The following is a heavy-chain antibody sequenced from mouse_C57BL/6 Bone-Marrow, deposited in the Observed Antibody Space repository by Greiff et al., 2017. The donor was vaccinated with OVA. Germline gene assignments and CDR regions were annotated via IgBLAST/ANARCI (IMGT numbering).Heavy chain of an antibody. CDR3: TPHYYGSRNDAMDY. CDR1: GYTFTDYE. V-gene: IGHV1-15*01. J-gene: IGHJ4*01. CDR2: IDPETGGT. Sequence: QVQLQQSGAELVRPGASVTLSCKASGYTFTDYEMHWVKQTPVHGLEWIGAIDPETGGTAYNQKFKGKAILTADKSSSTAYMELRSLTSEDTAVYYCTPHYYGSRNDAMDYWGQGTSVTVSS. D-gene: IGHD1-1*01.